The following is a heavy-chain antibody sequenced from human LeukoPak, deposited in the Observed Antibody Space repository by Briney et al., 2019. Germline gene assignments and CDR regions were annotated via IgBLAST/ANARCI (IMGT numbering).Heavy chain of an antibody. Sequence: SQTLSLTCTVSGGSISSGGYYWSWIRQPPGKGLEWIGYIYHSGSTYYNPSLKSRVTISVDTSKNQFSLKLSSVTAADTAVYYCARSGVGIYPGPGGWFDPWGQGTLVTVSS. CDR1: GGSISSGGYY. J-gene: IGHJ5*02. V-gene: IGHV4-30-2*01. CDR3: ARSGVGIYPGPGGWFDP. D-gene: IGHD6-13*01. CDR2: IYHSGST.